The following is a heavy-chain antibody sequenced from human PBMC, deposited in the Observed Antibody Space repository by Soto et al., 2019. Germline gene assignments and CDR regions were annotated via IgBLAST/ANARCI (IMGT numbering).Heavy chain of an antibody. D-gene: IGHD2-2*01. CDR2: ISSSSSTI. CDR3: ARERVVPAAMPGVYYYYYMDV. J-gene: IGHJ6*03. V-gene: IGHV3-48*01. CDR1: GFTFSSYS. Sequence: EVQLVESGGGLVQPGGSLRLSCAASGFTFSSYSMNWVRQAPGKGLEWVSYISSSSSTIYYADSVKGRFTISRDNDKNSLYLQMDSLRAEDTAVYYCARERVVPAAMPGVYYYYYMDVWGKGTTVTVSS.